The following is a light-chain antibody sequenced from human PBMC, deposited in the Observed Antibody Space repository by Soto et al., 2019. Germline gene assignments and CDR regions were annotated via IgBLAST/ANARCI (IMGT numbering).Light chain of an antibody. Sequence: QSALTQPASVSGSPGQSITISCTGTSSDIGTYNFVSWYQVHPGRAPKLIIHDVGDRPSGVSNRLSGSKSGNTASLTISGLQPEDEADYYCSSYRSTTTVFGTGTKVTVL. J-gene: IGLJ1*01. CDR1: SSDIGTYNF. CDR3: SSYRSTTTV. V-gene: IGLV2-14*01. CDR2: DVG.